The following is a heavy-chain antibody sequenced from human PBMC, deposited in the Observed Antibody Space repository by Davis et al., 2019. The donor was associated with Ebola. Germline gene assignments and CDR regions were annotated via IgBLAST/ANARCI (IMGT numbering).Heavy chain of an antibody. CDR1: GFTFSSYG. D-gene: IGHD6-13*01. CDR2: IRYDGSNK. J-gene: IGHJ4*02. CDR3: AKDRGHSSSWFTPGD. V-gene: IGHV3-30*02. Sequence: PGGSLRLSCAASGFTFSSYGMHWVRQAPGKGLEWVAFIRYDGSNKYYADSVKGRFTISRDNSKNTLYLQMNSLRAEDTAVYYCAKDRGHSSSWFTPGDWGQGTLVTVSS.